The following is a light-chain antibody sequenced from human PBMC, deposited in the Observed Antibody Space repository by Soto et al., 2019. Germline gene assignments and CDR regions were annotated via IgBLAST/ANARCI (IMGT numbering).Light chain of an antibody. CDR2: DAS. CDR3: QQYDNLPSIT. J-gene: IGKJ5*01. Sequence: DIQMTQSPSSLSASVGDRVTITCQASQDISNYLNWYQQKPGKAPKLLIYDASNLETGVPSRFSGSGSGTDFTFTISSLQPEDIATYYCQQYDNLPSITLGNGTRLNFK. V-gene: IGKV1-33*01. CDR1: QDISNY.